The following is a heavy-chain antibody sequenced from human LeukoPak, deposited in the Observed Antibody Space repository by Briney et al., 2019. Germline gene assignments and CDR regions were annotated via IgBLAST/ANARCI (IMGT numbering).Heavy chain of an antibody. Sequence: TSETLSLTCTVSGGSISGYYWSWIRQPPGKGLEWIGEINHSGSTNYNPSLKSRVTISVDTSKNQFSLKLSSVTAADTAVYYCARRGTIFGVVHIGLYYFDYWGQGTLVTVSS. J-gene: IGHJ4*02. D-gene: IGHD3-3*01. CDR2: INHSGST. V-gene: IGHV4-34*01. CDR1: GGSISGYY. CDR3: ARRGTIFGVVHIGLYYFDY.